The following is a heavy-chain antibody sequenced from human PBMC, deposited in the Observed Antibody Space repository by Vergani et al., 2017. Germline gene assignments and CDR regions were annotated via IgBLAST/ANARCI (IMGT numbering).Heavy chain of an antibody. CDR3: GRGSDNYN. CDR2: FKYTGDST. J-gene: IGHJ4*02. V-gene: IGHV3-23*04. D-gene: IGHD5-24*01. Sequence: EVEVVDCERPVAAAGVSLGFFCVFSGLTFSCHHMSWVRQGHGQGLEWVSSFKYTGDSTHYADSVKGRFTISRDNSKNTLYLQMNSLRVEDTAVYYCGRGSDNYNWGQGTLVTVSS. CDR1: GLTFSCHH.